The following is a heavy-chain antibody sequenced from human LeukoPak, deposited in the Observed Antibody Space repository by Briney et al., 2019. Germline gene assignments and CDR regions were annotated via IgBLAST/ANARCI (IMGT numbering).Heavy chain of an antibody. Sequence: SETLSLTCTVSGGSISSYYWSWIRQPAGKGLEWIGRIYTSGSTNYNPSLKSRVTMSVDTSKNQFSLKLSSVTAADTAVYYCARELWLGYCSSTSCSNHFDYWGQGTLVTVSS. J-gene: IGHJ4*02. CDR2: IYTSGST. CDR1: GGSISSYY. CDR3: ARELWLGYCSSTSCSNHFDY. D-gene: IGHD2-2*01. V-gene: IGHV4-4*07.